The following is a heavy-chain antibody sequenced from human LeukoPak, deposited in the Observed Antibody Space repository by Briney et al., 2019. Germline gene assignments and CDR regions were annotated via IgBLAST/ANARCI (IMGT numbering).Heavy chain of an antibody. J-gene: IGHJ5*02. D-gene: IGHD6-19*01. CDR1: GGSISSSSYY. CDR2: IYYSGST. V-gene: IGHV4-39*01. Sequence: RTSETLSLTCTVSGGSISSSSYYWGWIRQPPGKGLEWIGSIYYSGSTYYNPSLKSRVTISVDTSKNQFSLKLSSVTAADTAVYYCARHGSQQWLAIRNWFDPWGQGTLVTVSS. CDR3: ARHGSQQWLAIRNWFDP.